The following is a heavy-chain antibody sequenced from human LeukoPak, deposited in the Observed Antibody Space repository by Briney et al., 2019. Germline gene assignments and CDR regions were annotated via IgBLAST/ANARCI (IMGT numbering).Heavy chain of an antibody. Sequence: GASVKVSCKASGYTFTGYYMHWVRQAPGQGLEWMGWINPNSGGTNYAQKFQGRVTMTRDTSISTAYMELSRLRSDDTAVYYCAREVVGHYYGSGEGYWGQGTLVTVSS. CDR2: INPNSGGT. CDR3: AREVVGHYYGSGEGY. CDR1: GYTFTGYY. D-gene: IGHD3-10*01. V-gene: IGHV1-2*02. J-gene: IGHJ4*02.